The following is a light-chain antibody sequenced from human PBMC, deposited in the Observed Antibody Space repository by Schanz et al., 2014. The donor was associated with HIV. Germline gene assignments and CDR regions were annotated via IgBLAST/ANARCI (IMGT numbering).Light chain of an antibody. J-gene: IGKJ4*01. V-gene: IGKV3D-20*02. CDR2: GAS. CDR1: QSVSSN. CDR3: QQRNNWPLT. Sequence: EIVLTQSPGTLSLSPGERATLSCRASQSVSSNLAWYQQKPGQTPRLLIYGASSRATGIPDRFSGSGSGTDFTLTISRLEPEDSAVYYCQQRNNWPLTFGGGTKVQIK.